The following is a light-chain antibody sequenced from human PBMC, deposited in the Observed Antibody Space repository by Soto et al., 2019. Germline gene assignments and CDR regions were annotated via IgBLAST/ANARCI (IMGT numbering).Light chain of an antibody. CDR2: AES. J-gene: IGKJ1*01. CDR3: HESYSTS. CDR1: LHIINY. Sequence: DIQMTQSPSSLSPSVGDRVTIPCRASLHIINYLAWYQQKPGKIPNLRSYAESTCHAGVPARFIVSFSATDFTLTIRPLQPEDIATYYCHESYSTSFGQGT. V-gene: IGKV1-27*01.